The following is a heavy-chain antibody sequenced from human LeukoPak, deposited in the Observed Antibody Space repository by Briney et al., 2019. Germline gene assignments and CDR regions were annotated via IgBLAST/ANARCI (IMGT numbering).Heavy chain of an antibody. CDR1: GGSISSYF. Sequence: PSETLSLTCTISGGSISSYFWSWIRQPPGKGLEWIGYIYYTGSTNYNPSLKSRVTISVDTSKNQFSLKLSSVTAADTAVYYCARVLGSGYSDYWGQGTLVTVSS. D-gene: IGHD3-22*01. J-gene: IGHJ4*02. CDR3: ARVLGSGYSDY. CDR2: IYYTGST. V-gene: IGHV4-59*01.